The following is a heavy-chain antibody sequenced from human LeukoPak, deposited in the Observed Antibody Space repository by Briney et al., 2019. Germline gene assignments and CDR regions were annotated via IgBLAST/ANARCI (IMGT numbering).Heavy chain of an antibody. CDR2: ITVSWSTT. Sequence: PGGSLRLSCAAAGFSFSDYVMRWVRQAPGKGLEWVSAITVSWSTTYYADSVEGRFTISRDKSKNTLFLQINGRRDEDTAVYYCAFRLRDYVWGSYSDWGQGTLVSVSS. V-gene: IGHV3-23*01. J-gene: IGHJ4*02. CDR3: AFRLRDYVWGSYSD. D-gene: IGHD3-16*01. CDR1: GFSFSDYV.